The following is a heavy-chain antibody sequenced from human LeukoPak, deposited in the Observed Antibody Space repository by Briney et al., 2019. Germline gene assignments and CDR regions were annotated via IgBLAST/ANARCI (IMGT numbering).Heavy chain of an antibody. J-gene: IGHJ4*02. CDR2: IRYDGSNK. CDR3: AKDWGELSNPYYFDY. D-gene: IGHD3-16*02. V-gene: IGHV3-30*02. CDR1: GFTFSSYG. Sequence: QPGGSLRLSCAASGFTFSSYGMHWVRQAPGKGLEWVAFIRYDGSNKYYADSVKGRFTISRDNSKNTLYLQTNSLRAEDTAVYYCAKDWGELSNPYYFDYWGQGTLVTVSS.